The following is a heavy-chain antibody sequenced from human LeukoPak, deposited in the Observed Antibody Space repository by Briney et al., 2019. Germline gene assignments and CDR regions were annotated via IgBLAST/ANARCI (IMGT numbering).Heavy chain of an antibody. Sequence: PGGPLRLSCAASGFTFSSYGKHWVRQAPGKGLVWVAVIWYDGSNKYYADSVKGRFTISRDNSKNTLYLQMNSLRAEDTAVYYCAKVANSGGMDVWGQGTTVTVSS. CDR2: IWYDGSNK. CDR1: GFTFSSYG. J-gene: IGHJ6*02. V-gene: IGHV3-33*06. D-gene: IGHD2-21*01. CDR3: AKVANSGGMDV.